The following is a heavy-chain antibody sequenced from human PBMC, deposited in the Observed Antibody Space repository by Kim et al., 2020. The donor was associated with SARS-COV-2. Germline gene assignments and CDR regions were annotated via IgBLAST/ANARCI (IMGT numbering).Heavy chain of an antibody. Sequence: GGSLRLSCAASGFTFSSYSMNWVRQAPGKGLEWVSSISRISSYIYYADSVKGRFTISSDNAKNSLYLQMNSLRAEDEAVHHCASGEKGQQLCSGGLDYWG. CDR3: ASGEKGQQLCSGGLDY. V-gene: IGHV3-21*04. CDR2: ISRISSYI. CDR1: GFTFSSYS. J-gene: IGHJ4*01. D-gene: IGHD5-18*01.